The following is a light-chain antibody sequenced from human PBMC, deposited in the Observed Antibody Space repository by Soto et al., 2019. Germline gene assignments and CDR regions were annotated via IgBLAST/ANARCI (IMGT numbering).Light chain of an antibody. CDR2: AAS. V-gene: IGKV1-39*01. Sequence: IQMPQSPSSLSASVGDRVTITCRASQRITTYLNWYQQKPGKAPKLLTYAASNLQSGVPSRFSGYVSGTDFTLTISRLQPEDFATYYCQQSYTTPKTFGQGTKVEIK. CDR1: QRITTY. J-gene: IGKJ1*01. CDR3: QQSYTTPKT.